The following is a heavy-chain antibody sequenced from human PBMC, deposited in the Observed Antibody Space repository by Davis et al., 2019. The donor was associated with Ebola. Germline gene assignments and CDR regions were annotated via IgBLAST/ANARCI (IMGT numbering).Heavy chain of an antibody. CDR1: GFTFSSYS. V-gene: IGHV3-21*05. CDR2: ISSSASYK. Sequence: GESLKISCAASGFTFSSYSMNWVRQAPGKGPEWVSSISSSASYKNHADSVKSRFTISRDNAKNTLYLEMSSLRAEDTAVYYCARDLYWNAADYWGQGTLVTVSS. D-gene: IGHD1-1*01. J-gene: IGHJ4*02. CDR3: ARDLYWNAADY.